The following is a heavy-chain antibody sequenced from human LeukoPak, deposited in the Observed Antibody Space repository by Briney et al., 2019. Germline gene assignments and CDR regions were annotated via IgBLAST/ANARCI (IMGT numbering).Heavy chain of an antibody. V-gene: IGHV3-30-3*01. CDR2: ISYDGSNK. Sequence: HAGRSLRLSCAASGFTFSSYAMHWVRQAPGKGLEWVAVISYDGSNKYYADSVKGRFTISRDNSKNTLYLQMNSLRAEDTAVYYCAKGGIAVGWGQGTLVTVSS. CDR1: GFTFSSYA. CDR3: AKGGIAVG. D-gene: IGHD6-19*01. J-gene: IGHJ4*02.